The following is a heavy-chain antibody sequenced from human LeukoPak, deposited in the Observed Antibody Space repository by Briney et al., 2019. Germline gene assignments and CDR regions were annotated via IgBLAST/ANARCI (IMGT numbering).Heavy chain of an antibody. CDR2: IKEDGSEK. V-gene: IGHV3-7*01. Sequence: GGSLRLSCAASGFTFSNAWMSWVRQAPGKGLEWVANIKEDGSEKYYVDSVKGRFTISRDNARNSLYLQMNSLRAEDTAVYYCASGRQLGYWGQGTLVTVSS. D-gene: IGHD6-13*01. CDR1: GFTFSNAW. J-gene: IGHJ4*02. CDR3: ASGRQLGY.